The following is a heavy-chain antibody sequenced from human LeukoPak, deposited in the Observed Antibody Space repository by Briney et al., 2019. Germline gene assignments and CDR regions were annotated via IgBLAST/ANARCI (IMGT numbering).Heavy chain of an antibody. D-gene: IGHD3-3*01. Sequence: SAKVSCKASGGTFSGYAISWVRQAPGQGLEWMGGIIPIFGTANYAQKFQGRVTITADESTSTAYMELSSPRSEDTAVYYCARAAAPYYDFWSGYYTKLDYWGQGTLVTVSS. CDR1: GGTFSGYA. V-gene: IGHV1-69*13. J-gene: IGHJ4*02. CDR2: IIPIFGTA. CDR3: ARAAAPYYDFWSGYYTKLDY.